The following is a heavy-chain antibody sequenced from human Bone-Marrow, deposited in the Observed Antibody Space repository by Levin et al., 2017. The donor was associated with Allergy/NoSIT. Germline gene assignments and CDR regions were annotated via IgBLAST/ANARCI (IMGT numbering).Heavy chain of an antibody. Sequence: LSLTCAASGFSFSDSGMTWVRQAPGKGLEWVAYISSSGTTIYHADSVKGRFTISRDDAKNSLFLQMNSLRPEDAAIYYCARPYGYYYYYMDVWGMGTTVTVSS. J-gene: IGHJ6*03. D-gene: IGHD2-21*01. CDR1: GFSFSDSG. CDR3: ARPYGYYYYYMDV. CDR2: ISSSGTTI. V-gene: IGHV3-48*03.